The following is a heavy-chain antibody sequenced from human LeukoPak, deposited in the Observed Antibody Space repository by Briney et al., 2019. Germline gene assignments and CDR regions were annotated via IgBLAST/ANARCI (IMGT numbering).Heavy chain of an antibody. D-gene: IGHD6-19*01. CDR2: ISGSGGST. V-gene: IGHV3-23*01. Sequence: QTGGSLRLSCAASGCTFSSYAMSWVRQAPGKGLEWVSAISGSGGSTYYADSVKGRFTISRDNSKNTLYLQMNSLRAEDTAVYYCARRTAVASADRAFDIWGQGTMVTVSS. CDR3: ARRTAVASADRAFDI. J-gene: IGHJ3*02. CDR1: GCTFSSYA.